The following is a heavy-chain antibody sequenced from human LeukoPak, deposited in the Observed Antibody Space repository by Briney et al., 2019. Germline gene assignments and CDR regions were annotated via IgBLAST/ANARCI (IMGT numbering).Heavy chain of an antibody. CDR3: ARLFSGVTTFDY. Sequence: GGSQRLSCAASGFTFSSYSMNWVRQAPGKGLEWVSHISSSSSTRYYADSVKGRFTLSRDNAKNSLYLQMNSLRAEDTAIYFCARLFSGVTTFDYWGQGALVTVST. D-gene: IGHD1-1*01. CDR1: GFTFSSYS. J-gene: IGHJ4*02. CDR2: ISSSSSTR. V-gene: IGHV3-48*01.